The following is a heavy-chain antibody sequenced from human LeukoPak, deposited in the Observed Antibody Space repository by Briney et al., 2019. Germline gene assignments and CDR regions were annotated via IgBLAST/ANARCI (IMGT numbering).Heavy chain of an antibody. CDR1: GFTFSSYA. V-gene: IGHV3-30-3*01. J-gene: IGHJ4*02. Sequence: GGSLRLSCAASGFTFSSYAMNWVRQAPGKGLEWVTIISYDGSSKYYADSVKGRFTISRDNSKNTLYLQMNSLRAEDTAVYYCARVRSYWGQGTLVTVSS. CDR3: ARVRSY. CDR2: ISYDGSSK. D-gene: IGHD1-14*01.